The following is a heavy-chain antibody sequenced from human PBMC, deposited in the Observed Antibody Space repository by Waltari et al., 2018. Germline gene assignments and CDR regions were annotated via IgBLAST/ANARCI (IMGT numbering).Heavy chain of an antibody. Sequence: QVHLQESGPGLVKPSETLSLTCTVSNGSLKNHYWSWIRQPPGKRMEWIGWINQITGDTNYNPSLESRVIISSDISKNQFSLKLTSVTAADTAIYYCAREGSLYSSTGGWIGPWGQGMLVTVSS. CDR2: INQITGDT. D-gene: IGHD2-2*01. CDR3: AREGSLYSSTGGWIGP. J-gene: IGHJ5*01. CDR1: NGSLKNHY. V-gene: IGHV4-59*11.